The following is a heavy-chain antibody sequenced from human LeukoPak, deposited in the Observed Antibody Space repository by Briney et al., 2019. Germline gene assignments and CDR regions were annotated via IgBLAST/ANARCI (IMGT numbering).Heavy chain of an antibody. J-gene: IGHJ4*02. V-gene: IGHV3-23*01. CDR2: VSDSGSDT. Sequence: PGGSLRLSCAASGFTFSNHGMSRVRQASGKGLEWASAVSDSGSDTYYADSVKGRFTVSRDNSKNTLYLQMNSLRAEDTAVYYCAKRVPYSSSSVYFDNWGQGTLVTVSS. CDR3: AKRVPYSSSSVYFDN. CDR1: GFTFSNHG. D-gene: IGHD6-6*01.